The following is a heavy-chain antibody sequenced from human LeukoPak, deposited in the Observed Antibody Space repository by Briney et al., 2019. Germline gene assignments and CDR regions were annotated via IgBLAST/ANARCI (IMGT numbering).Heavy chain of an antibody. CDR3: ARDQEGFDY. Sequence: ASVKVSCKASGYTFTSNYIHWVRQAPGQGLEWMGMIYPRDGSTSYAQKFQGRVTVTRDTSTSTVHMELGGLRSEDTAVYYCARDQEGFDYWGQGTLVTISS. J-gene: IGHJ4*02. CDR1: GYTFTSNY. V-gene: IGHV1-46*01. CDR2: IYPRDGST.